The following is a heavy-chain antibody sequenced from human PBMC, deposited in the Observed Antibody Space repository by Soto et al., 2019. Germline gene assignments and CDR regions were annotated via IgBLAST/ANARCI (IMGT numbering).Heavy chain of an antibody. CDR2: IYYSGST. J-gene: IGHJ5*02. CDR1: GGSISSGGYY. Sequence: QVQLQESGPGLVKPSQTLSLTCTVSGGSISSGGYYWSWIRQHPGKGLEWIGYIYYSGSTYYNPSLKGRVTISVDTAKNQFSLKLSSVTAADTAVYYCARSIEDTAMVLGVRKINWFDPWGQGTLVTVSS. CDR3: ARSIEDTAMVLGVRKINWFDP. V-gene: IGHV4-31*03. D-gene: IGHD5-18*01.